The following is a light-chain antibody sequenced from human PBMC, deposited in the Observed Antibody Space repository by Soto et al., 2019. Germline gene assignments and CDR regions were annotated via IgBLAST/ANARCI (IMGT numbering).Light chain of an antibody. CDR3: SSYTSISTPHVV. V-gene: IGLV2-14*01. CDR2: DVS. J-gene: IGLJ2*01. CDR1: SSDVGGYNY. Sequence: QSALTQPASVSGSPGQSITISCTGTSSDVGGYNYVSWYQQHPGKAPKLMIYDVSNRPSGVSNRFSGSKSGNTASLTISGGQDEDEADYYCSSYTSISTPHVVFGGGTKLTIL.